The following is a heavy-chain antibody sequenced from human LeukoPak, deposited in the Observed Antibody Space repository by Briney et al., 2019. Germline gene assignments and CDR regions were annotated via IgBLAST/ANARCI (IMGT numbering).Heavy chain of an antibody. CDR1: GGSISSYY. CDR3: ARVGYCSGGSCYTGALDY. CDR2: IYYSGST. J-gene: IGHJ4*02. V-gene: IGHV4-59*01. D-gene: IGHD2-15*01. Sequence: SETLSLTCAVYGGSISSYYWSWIRQPPGKGLEWIGYIYYSGSTNYNPSLKSRVTISVDTSKNQFSLKLSSVTAADTAVYYCARVGYCSGGSCYTGALDYWGQGTLVTVSS.